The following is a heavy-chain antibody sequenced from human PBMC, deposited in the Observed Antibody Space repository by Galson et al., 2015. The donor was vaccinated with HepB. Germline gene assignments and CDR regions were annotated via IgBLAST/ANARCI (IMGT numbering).Heavy chain of an antibody. CDR2: IIPIFGTA. D-gene: IGHD3-16*01. J-gene: IGHJ3*02. Sequence: SVKVSCKASGGTFSSYAISWVRQAPGQGLEWMGGIIPIFGTANYAQKFQGRVTITADESTSTAYMELSSLRSEDTAVYYCASRSYLYDYVWGSLQVAFDIWGQGTMVTVSS. CDR3: ASRSYLYDYVWGSLQVAFDI. V-gene: IGHV1-69*13. CDR1: GGTFSSYA.